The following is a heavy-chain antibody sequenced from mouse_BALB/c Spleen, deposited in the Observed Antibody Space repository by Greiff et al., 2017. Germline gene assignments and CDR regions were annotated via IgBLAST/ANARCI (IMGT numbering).Heavy chain of an antibody. Sequence: EVKLMESGGGLVQPGGSRTLSCAASGFTFSSFGMHWVRQAPEKGLEWVAYISSGSSTIYYADTVKGRFTISRDNPKNTLFLQMTSLRSEDTAMYYCAKGGYSYAMDYWGQGTSVTVSS. CDR2: ISSGSSTI. CDR3: AKGGYSYAMDY. D-gene: IGHD2-3*01. V-gene: IGHV5-17*02. CDR1: GFTFSSFG. J-gene: IGHJ4*01.